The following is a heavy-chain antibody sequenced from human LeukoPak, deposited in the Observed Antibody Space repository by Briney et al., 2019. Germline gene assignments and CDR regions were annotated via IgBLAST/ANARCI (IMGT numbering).Heavy chain of an antibody. CDR3: ARHPEVSGWSDFDY. CDR2: IYYSGTT. Sequence: SETLSLTCTVSGGSISSFYWSWIRQPPGKGLEWIGSIYYSGTTNYNPSLKSRVAISVDTSKNQFSLKLSSVTAADTAVYYCARHPEVSGWSDFDYWGQGTLVTVSS. D-gene: IGHD6-19*01. J-gene: IGHJ4*02. V-gene: IGHV4-59*08. CDR1: GGSISSFY.